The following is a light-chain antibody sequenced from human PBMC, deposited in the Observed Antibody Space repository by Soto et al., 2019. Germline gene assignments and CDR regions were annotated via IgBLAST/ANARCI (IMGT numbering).Light chain of an antibody. CDR1: SSDVGGYNY. V-gene: IGLV2-14*03. CDR3: SSYRGSNTVV. Sequence: QSALTQPASASGSPGQSITISCTGTSSDVGGYNYVSWYQHHPGRAPKLMIYNAFDRPSGVSNRFSGSKSGNTASLTISGLQAEDEADYYCSSYRGSNTVVFGGGTKLTVL. J-gene: IGLJ2*01. CDR2: NAF.